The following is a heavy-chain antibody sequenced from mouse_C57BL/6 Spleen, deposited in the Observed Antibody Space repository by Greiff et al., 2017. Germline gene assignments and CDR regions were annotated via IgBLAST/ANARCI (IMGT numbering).Heavy chain of an antibody. CDR1: GYAFSSSW. J-gene: IGHJ3*01. CDR2: IYPGDGDT. Sequence: VKLMESGPELVKPGASVKISCKASGYAFSSSWMNWVKQRPGKGLEWIGRIYPGDGDTNYNGKFKGKATLTADKSSSTAYMQLSSLTSEDSAVYFCASEGDYLFAYWGQGTLVTVSA. CDR3: ASEGDYLFAY. V-gene: IGHV1-82*01. D-gene: IGHD2-4*01.